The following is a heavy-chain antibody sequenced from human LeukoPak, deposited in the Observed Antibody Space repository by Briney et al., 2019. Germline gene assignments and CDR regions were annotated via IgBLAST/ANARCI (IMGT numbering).Heavy chain of an antibody. CDR2: IRQDGSEK. CDR3: ARAAIAAARIYYYMDV. Sequence: GGSLRLSCETSGFSFSTYWMSWVRQPPGKGLEWVANIRQDGSEKYYVDSVKGRFTISRDNAENSLYLQMNSLRAEDTAVYYCARAAIAAARIYYYMDVWGKGTTVTVSS. CDR1: GFSFSTYW. D-gene: IGHD6-13*01. V-gene: IGHV3-7*01. J-gene: IGHJ6*03.